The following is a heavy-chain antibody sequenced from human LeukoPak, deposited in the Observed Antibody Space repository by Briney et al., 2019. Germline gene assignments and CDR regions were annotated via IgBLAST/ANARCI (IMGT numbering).Heavy chain of an antibody. D-gene: IGHD2-15*01. CDR2: INHSGST. CDR3: ARAKHCSGGSCYIIDY. V-gene: IGHV4-34*01. Sequence: SETLSLTCAVYGGSFSGYYWSWLRQPPGKGLEWIGEINHSGSTNYNPSLKSRVTISVDTSKNQFSLKLSSVTAADTAVYYCARAKHCSGGSCYIIDYWGQGTLVTVSS. CDR1: GGSFSGYY. J-gene: IGHJ4*02.